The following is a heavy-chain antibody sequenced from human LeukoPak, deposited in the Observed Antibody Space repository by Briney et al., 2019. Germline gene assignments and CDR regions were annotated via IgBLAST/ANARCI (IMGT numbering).Heavy chain of an antibody. Sequence: ASVKVSCKASGYSFTSYGISWVRQAPGQGLEWMGWISPFNGNTNYVQKFQGRVTMTTDTSTTTAYMELRSLRSDDTAVYYCARATGTWGHDGFDIWGQGTMVTVSS. D-gene: IGHD3-16*01. CDR3: ARATGTWGHDGFDI. CDR2: ISPFNGNT. V-gene: IGHV1-18*01. CDR1: GYSFTSYG. J-gene: IGHJ3*02.